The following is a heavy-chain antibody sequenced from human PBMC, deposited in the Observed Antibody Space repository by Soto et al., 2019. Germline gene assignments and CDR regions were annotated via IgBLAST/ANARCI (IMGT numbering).Heavy chain of an antibody. CDR1: GFSFSYSA. D-gene: IGHD1-26*01. V-gene: IGHV3-73*01. CDR3: TKYSGTSSAPAA. J-gene: IGHJ5*02. CDR2: IGSKGQNYAT. Sequence: GGSLRLTCAAYGFSFSYSAMHWVRQASGKGLEWVGRIGSKGQNYATTYAASVKGRFIISTDESKNTAHLQMNSLKTEDTAVYYCTKYSGTSSAPAALGQGT.